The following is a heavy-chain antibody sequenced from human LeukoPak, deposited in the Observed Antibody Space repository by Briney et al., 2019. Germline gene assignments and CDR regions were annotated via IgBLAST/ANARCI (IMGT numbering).Heavy chain of an antibody. J-gene: IGHJ5*02. Sequence: SETLSLTCTVSGGSISSHYWSWIRQPPWKGLEWIRYIYHSGSTNYNPSLKSRVTISVDTSKNQFSLKLSSVTAADTAVYYCARGASITMVRGVIDNWFDPWGQGTLVTVSS. V-gene: IGHV4-59*11. CDR1: GGSISSHY. CDR3: ARGASITMVRGVIDNWFDP. D-gene: IGHD3-10*01. CDR2: IYHSGST.